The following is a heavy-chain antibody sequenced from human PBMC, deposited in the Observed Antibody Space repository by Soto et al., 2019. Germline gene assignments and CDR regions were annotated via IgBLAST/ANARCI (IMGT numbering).Heavy chain of an antibody. Sequence: QVQLVQSGAEMQQPGASVRVPGKASGAPFGKYPFVWFRQPPGQGLEWLGGTIPMFGTPNYAQKFQGRVAISADESTATVYMELSSLRSEDTAVYFCARPLRDRNYYYGMAVWGQGTTVTVSS. D-gene: IGHD3-22*01. CDR1: GAPFGKYP. V-gene: IGHV1-69*01. J-gene: IGHJ6*02. CDR3: ARPLRDRNYYYGMAV. CDR2: TIPMFGTP.